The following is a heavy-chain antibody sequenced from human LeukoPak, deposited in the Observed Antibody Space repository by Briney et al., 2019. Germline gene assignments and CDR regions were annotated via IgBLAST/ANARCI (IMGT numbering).Heavy chain of an antibody. J-gene: IGHJ4*02. D-gene: IGHD3-22*01. CDR1: GGSISSGDFS. CDR3: ARDLGTRYDSSGYYDY. CDR2: IYHSGTT. Sequence: PSETLSLTCDVSGGSISSGDFSWSWIRQPPGKGLEWIGYIYHSGTTYYNPSLKSRVSMSLDRSKNQFSLKLSSVTAADTAVYYCARDLGTRYDSSGYYDYWGQGTLVTVSS. V-gene: IGHV4-30-2*01.